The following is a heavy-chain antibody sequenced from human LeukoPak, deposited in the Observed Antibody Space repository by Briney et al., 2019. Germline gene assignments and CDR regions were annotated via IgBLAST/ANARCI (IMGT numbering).Heavy chain of an antibody. Sequence: GGSLRLSCAASGFTFSSYWMSWVRQAPGKELEWVANIKQDGSEKYYVDSVKGRFTISRDNAKNSLYLQMNSLRAEDTAVYYCAREPQYGGYDSHAPFDYWGQGTLVTVSS. J-gene: IGHJ4*02. CDR1: GFTFSSYW. CDR3: AREPQYGGYDSHAPFDY. CDR2: IKQDGSEK. D-gene: IGHD5-12*01. V-gene: IGHV3-7*01.